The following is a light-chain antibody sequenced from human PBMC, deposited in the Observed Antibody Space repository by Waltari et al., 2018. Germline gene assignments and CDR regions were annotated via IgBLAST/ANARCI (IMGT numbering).Light chain of an antibody. V-gene: IGKV1-39*01. CDR3: QQSYSTPPT. J-gene: IGKJ1*01. CDR2: AAS. Sequence: DIQLTQSPSSLSGSVGDRVTISCRASQSIASYLHLYQQKPGKAPDLLIYAASSLQSRVPSRFRGSGSGTDFTLTISSLQPDDFATYYCQQSYSTPPTFGQGTKLEI. CDR1: QSIASY.